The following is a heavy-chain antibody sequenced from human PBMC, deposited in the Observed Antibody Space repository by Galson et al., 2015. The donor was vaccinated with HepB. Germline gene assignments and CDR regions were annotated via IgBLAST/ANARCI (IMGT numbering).Heavy chain of an antibody. J-gene: IGHJ4*02. Sequence: SVKVSCKASGGTFSSYTISWVRQAPGQGLEWMGRIIPILGIANYAQKFQGRVTITADKSTSTAYMELSSLRSEDTAVYYCARDQTVGYNSGGFDYWGQGTLVTVSS. CDR2: IIPILGIA. CDR3: ARDQTVGYNSGGFDY. D-gene: IGHD5-24*01. V-gene: IGHV1-69*04. CDR1: GGTFSSYT.